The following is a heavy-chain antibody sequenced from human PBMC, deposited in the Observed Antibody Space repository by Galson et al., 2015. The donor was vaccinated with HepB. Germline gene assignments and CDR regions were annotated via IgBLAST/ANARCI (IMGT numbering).Heavy chain of an antibody. J-gene: IGHJ3*02. CDR2: ISSSSSTI. V-gene: IGHV3-48*02. Sequence: SLRLSCAASGFTFSSYSMNWVRQAPGKGLEWVSYISSSSSTIYYADSVKGRFTISRDNAKNSLYLQMNSLRDEDTAVYYCARDQSPRETRITIFGVVKDAFDIWGQGTMVTVSS. D-gene: IGHD3-3*01. CDR3: ARDQSPRETRITIFGVVKDAFDI. CDR1: GFTFSSYS.